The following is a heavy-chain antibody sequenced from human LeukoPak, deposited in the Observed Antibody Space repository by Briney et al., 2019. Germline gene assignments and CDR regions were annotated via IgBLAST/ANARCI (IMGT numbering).Heavy chain of an antibody. CDR2: TYTSGST. Sequence: SETLSLTCTVSGGSISTFYWNWIRQPAGKGLEWIGRTYTSGSTIYNPSLKSRVTMSVDTSKNQFSLKLSSVTAADTAVYYCARDYGSSGPLGYWGQGTLVTVSS. CDR1: GGSISTFY. D-gene: IGHD3-22*01. J-gene: IGHJ4*02. CDR3: ARDYGSSGPLGY. V-gene: IGHV4-4*07.